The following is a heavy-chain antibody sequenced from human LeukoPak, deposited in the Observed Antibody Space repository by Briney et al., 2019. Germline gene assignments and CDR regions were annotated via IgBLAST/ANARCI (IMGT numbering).Heavy chain of an antibody. V-gene: IGHV5-51*01. CDR1: GYIFPDYY. J-gene: IGHJ5*02. Sequence: KPGESLKISCKGSGYIFPDYYIIWVRQMPGKGLEWMGIIYPGNSETRYSPSFQGQVTISTDKSICTAYLQWSSLKASDTAMYYCARRCSSTSCGFDPWGQGTLVTVSS. D-gene: IGHD2-2*01. CDR2: IYPGNSET. CDR3: ARRCSSTSCGFDP.